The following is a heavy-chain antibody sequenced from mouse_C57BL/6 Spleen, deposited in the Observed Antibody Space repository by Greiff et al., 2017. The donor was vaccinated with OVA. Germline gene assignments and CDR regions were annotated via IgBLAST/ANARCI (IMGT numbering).Heavy chain of an antibody. CDR3: ARRRY. CDR2: IDPSDSYT. Sequence: QVQLQQPGAELVRPGPSVKLSCKASGYTFTSYWMHWVKQRPGQGLEWIGVIDPSDSYTNYNQKFKGKATLTVDTSSSTAYMQLSSLTSEDSAVYYCARRRYWGQGTLVTVSA. V-gene: IGHV1-59*01. CDR1: GYTFTSYW. J-gene: IGHJ3*01.